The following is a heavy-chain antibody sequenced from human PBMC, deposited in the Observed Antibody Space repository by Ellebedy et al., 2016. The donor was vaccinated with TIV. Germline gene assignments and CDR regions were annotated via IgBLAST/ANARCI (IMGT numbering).Heavy chain of an antibody. D-gene: IGHD1-26*01. J-gene: IGHJ5*02. CDR2: TEYSGNI. CDR3: ARVKATGDQARGLNDA. V-gene: IGHV4-39*01. Sequence: MPSETLSLTCTVSGGFITSSDSYWVWNRTPPGKGPARTATTEYSGNIYSNASLKSRVIISADISKNQFSLQVRSLTAADTAVYYCARVKATGDQARGLNDAWGQGTLVTVSS. CDR1: GGFITSSDSY.